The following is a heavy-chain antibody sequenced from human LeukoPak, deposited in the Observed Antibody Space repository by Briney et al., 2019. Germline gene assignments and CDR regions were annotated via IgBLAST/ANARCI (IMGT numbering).Heavy chain of an antibody. J-gene: IGHJ5*02. CDR2: IYTSGST. Sequence: SETLSLTCTVSGGSISSYYWSWIRQPAGKGLEWIGRIYTSGSTNYNPSLKSRVTMSVDTSKNQFSLKLSSVTAADTAVYYCGRVDRVVVLRFLEWYDNWFDPWGQGTLVTVSS. D-gene: IGHD3-3*01. CDR3: GRVDRVVVLRFLEWYDNWFDP. V-gene: IGHV4-4*07. CDR1: GGSISSYY.